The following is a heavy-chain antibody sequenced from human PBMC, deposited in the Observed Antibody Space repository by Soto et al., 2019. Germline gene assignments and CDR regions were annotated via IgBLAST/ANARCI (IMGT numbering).Heavy chain of an antibody. V-gene: IGHV1-69*01. CDR3: ARFEQLVLH. D-gene: IGHD6-13*01. CDR2: FIPIFGTL. CDR1: GGTFSNFA. Sequence: QVQLVQSGAEVKKPGSSVKVSCKASGGTFSNFAISWVRQAPGQGLEWMGGFIPIFGTLNYAQRFQGRLTISADESTRTAYMELSRLRTEDTAVYSCARFEQLVLHWGQGTLVTVSS. J-gene: IGHJ1*01.